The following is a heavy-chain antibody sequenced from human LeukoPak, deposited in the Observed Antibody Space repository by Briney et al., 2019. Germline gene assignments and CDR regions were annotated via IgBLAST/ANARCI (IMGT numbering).Heavy chain of an antibody. CDR1: GFTFSSYG. D-gene: IGHD1-1*01. CDR3: AKDPNWNEGY. CDR2: ISYDGSNK. J-gene: IGHJ4*02. V-gene: IGHV3-30*18. Sequence: GGSLRLSCAASGFTFSSYGMHWVRQAPGKGLEWVAVISYDGSNKYYADSAKGRFTISRDNSKNTLYLQMNSLRAEDTAVYYCAKDPNWNEGYWGQGTLVTVSS.